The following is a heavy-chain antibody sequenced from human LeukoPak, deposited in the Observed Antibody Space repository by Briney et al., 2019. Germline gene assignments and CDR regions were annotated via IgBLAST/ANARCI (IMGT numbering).Heavy chain of an antibody. CDR2: INPSGST. V-gene: IGHV4-34*01. Sequence: SETLSLTCAVYGESFSGYHWTWIRQSPGKGLEWIGDINPSGSTYYNPSLKSRLTISVDTSKNQFSLKLRSVTAADTAVYYCARGRHDITMIVVVMTSASYYLDVWGKGTTVTVS. D-gene: IGHD3-22*01. CDR3: ARGRHDITMIVVVMTSASYYLDV. J-gene: IGHJ6*03. CDR1: GESFSGYH.